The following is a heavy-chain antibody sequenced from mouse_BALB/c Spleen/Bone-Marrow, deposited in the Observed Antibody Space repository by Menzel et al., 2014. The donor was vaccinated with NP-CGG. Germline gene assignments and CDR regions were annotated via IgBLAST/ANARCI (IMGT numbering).Heavy chain of an antibody. V-gene: IGHV5-6*01. J-gene: IGHJ2*01. D-gene: IGHD2-4*01. Sequence: EVQRVESGRDLVKPGGSLKLSCAASGFAFSNYGMSWVRQTPDKRLEWVATINSGGRYAFYPDSVKGRFTISRDNAKNTLHLQMSSLKSEDTAMYYCARRSDYDYFDYWGQGTTLTVSS. CDR3: ARRSDYDYFDY. CDR2: INSGGRYA. CDR1: GFAFSNYG.